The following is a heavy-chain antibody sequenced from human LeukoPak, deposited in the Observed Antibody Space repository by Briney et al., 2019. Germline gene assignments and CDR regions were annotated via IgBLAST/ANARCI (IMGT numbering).Heavy chain of an antibody. CDR2: ISYDGSNK. V-gene: IGHV3-30-3*01. CDR3: AKGSVEKWLDDAFDI. CDR1: GFTFSSYA. D-gene: IGHD6-19*01. Sequence: GGSLRLSCAASGFTFSSYAMHWVRQAPGKGLEWVAVISYDGSNKYYADSVKGRFTISRDNSKNTLYLQMNSLRAEDTAVYYCAKGSVEKWLDDAFDIWGQGTMVTVSS. J-gene: IGHJ3*02.